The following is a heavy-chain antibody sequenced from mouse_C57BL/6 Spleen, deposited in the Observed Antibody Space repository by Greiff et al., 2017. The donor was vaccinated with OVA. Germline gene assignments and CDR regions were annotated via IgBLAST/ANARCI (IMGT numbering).Heavy chain of an antibody. CDR3: ARERLRSGYFDY. D-gene: IGHD1-1*01. Sequence: VMLVESGPELVKPGASVKISCKASGYAFSSSWMNWVKQRPGKGLEWIGRIYPGDGDTNYNGKFKGKATLTADKSSSTAYMQLSSLTSEDSAVYFCARERLRSGYFDYWGQGTTLTVSS. J-gene: IGHJ2*01. V-gene: IGHV1-82*01. CDR1: GYAFSSSW. CDR2: IYPGDGDT.